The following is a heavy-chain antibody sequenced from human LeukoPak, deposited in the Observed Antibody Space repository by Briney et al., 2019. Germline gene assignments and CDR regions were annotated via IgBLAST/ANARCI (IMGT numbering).Heavy chain of an antibody. CDR2: ISATGGST. CDR3: VKDRPGSRASNDY. Sequence: GGSLRLSCAASGFTFSSYAMSWVRQAPGEGLEWVSTISATGGSTYYAGSVKGRFTISRDNSKNTLCLQMNSLRAEDTAVYYCVKDRPGSRASNDYWGQGTLVTVSS. J-gene: IGHJ4*02. D-gene: IGHD3-10*01. V-gene: IGHV3-23*01. CDR1: GFTFSSYA.